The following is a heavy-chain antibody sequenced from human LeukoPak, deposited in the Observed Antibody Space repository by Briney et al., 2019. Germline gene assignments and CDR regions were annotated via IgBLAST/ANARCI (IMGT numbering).Heavy chain of an antibody. D-gene: IGHD3-16*01. CDR3: AKGVYSYPS. V-gene: IGHV3-7*01. Sequence: GGSLRLSCAASGFTFSSYWMTWVRQAPGKGLQWVANIKEDGSDIYYVDSVKGRFTISRDNAKNSLYLQMNSLRAEDTALYYCAKGVYSYPSWGQGTLVTVSS. CDR2: IKEDGSDI. CDR1: GFTFSSYW. J-gene: IGHJ5*02.